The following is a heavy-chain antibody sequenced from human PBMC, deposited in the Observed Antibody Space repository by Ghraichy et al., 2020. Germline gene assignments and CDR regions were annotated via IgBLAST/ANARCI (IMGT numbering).Heavy chain of an antibody. CDR2: ISSASTEI. V-gene: IGHV3-48*01. D-gene: IGHD3-3*01. J-gene: IGHJ4*02. CDR1: GFAFSTYS. Sequence: GSLRLSCAASGFAFSTYSMNWVRQAPGKGLEWISYISSASTEIHYADSVKGRFTISRDNVKSSLYLQMNSLRAEDSAVYYCARDPPRQYDLWGQGTLVTVSS. CDR3: ARDPPRQYDL.